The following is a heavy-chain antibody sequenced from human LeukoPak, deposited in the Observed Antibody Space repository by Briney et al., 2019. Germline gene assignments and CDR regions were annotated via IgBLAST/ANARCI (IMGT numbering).Heavy chain of an antibody. CDR3: ARKQAIGYAPVDY. V-gene: IGHV3-23*01. CDR2: ISDSGTTT. D-gene: IGHD3-16*01. Sequence: GGSLRLSCAPSGFTFSSYAMSWVRQAPGKGLEWVATISDSGTTTFYADSVKGRFTISRDSSKNTLYLQMNSLRAEDTAVYYCARKQAIGYAPVDYWGQGTLVTVSS. CDR1: GFTFSSYA. J-gene: IGHJ4*02.